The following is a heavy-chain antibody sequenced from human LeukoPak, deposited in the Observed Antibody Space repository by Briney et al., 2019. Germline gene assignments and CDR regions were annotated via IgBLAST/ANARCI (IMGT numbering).Heavy chain of an antibody. J-gene: IGHJ4*02. Sequence: PGGSLRLSCAASGFTFSSYAMSWVRQAPGKGLEWVSAISGSGGSTYYADSVKGRFTISRDNSKNTLYLQMNSLRAEDTAVYYCAKARGIAMIRGTIGWGQGTLVTVSS. CDR1: GFTFSSYA. D-gene: IGHD3-22*01. V-gene: IGHV3-23*01. CDR2: ISGSGGST. CDR3: AKARGIAMIRGTIG.